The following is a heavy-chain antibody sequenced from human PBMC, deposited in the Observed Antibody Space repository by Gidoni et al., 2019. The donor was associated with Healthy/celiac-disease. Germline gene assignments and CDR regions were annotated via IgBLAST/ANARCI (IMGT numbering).Heavy chain of an antibody. V-gene: IGHV3-23*01. J-gene: IGHJ4*02. CDR3: AKPFSPIYCGGDCYYDY. Sequence: EVQLLESGGGLVQPGGSLRLSCAASGFTFSSYAMSWVRQAPGKGLGWVSAISGSGGSTYYADSVKGRFTISRDNSKNTLYLQMNSLRAEDTAVYYCAKPFSPIYCGGDCYYDYWGQGTLVTVSS. CDR2: ISGSGGST. D-gene: IGHD2-21*01. CDR1: GFTFSSYA.